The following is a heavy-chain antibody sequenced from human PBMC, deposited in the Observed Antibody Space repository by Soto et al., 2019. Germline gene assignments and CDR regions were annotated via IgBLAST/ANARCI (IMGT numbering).Heavy chain of an antibody. D-gene: IGHD3-16*01. CDR1: GFTFSKYA. V-gene: IGHV3-30*18. Sequence: GGSLRLSCAAAGFTFSKYAMHWVRQAPGKGLEWVAAISPDGKNFNYGDSVKGRFTISRDNSKNTLYLQMNSLRAEDTAVYYCAKELEFYLLWSGPIGWFDPWCQGTLGTVSS. CDR3: AKELEFYLLWSGPIGWFDP. CDR2: ISPDGKNF. J-gene: IGHJ5*02.